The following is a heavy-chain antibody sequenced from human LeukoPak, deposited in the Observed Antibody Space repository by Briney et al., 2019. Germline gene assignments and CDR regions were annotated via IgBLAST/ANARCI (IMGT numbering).Heavy chain of an antibody. J-gene: IGHJ4*02. D-gene: IGHD3-10*01. Sequence: ASVKVSCKASGYTFTSYYMHWVRQAPGQGLEWMGIINPSGGSTSYAQKFQGRVTMTRDMSTSTVYMEPSSLRSEDTAVYYCARDLSSITMVRGVFDYWGQGTLVTVSS. V-gene: IGHV1-46*01. CDR3: ARDLSSITMVRGVFDY. CDR2: INPSGGST. CDR1: GYTFTSYY.